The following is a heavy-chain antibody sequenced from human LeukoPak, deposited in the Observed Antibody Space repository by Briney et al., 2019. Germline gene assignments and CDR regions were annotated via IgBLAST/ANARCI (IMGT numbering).Heavy chain of an antibody. CDR2: ISGSGGST. CDR3: AKSEGEPPLYYYDSSGYYLVGYFDY. J-gene: IGHJ4*02. D-gene: IGHD3-22*01. CDR1: GFTFSSYA. Sequence: GGSLRLSCAASGFTFSSYAMSWVRQAPGKGLEWVSAISGSGGSTYYADSVKGRFTISRDNSKNTRYLQMNSLRAEDTAVYYCAKSEGEPPLYYYDSSGYYLVGYFDYWGQGTLVTVSS. V-gene: IGHV3-23*01.